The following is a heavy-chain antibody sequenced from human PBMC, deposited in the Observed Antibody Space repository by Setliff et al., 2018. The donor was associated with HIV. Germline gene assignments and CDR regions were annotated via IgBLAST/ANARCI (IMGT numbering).Heavy chain of an antibody. J-gene: IGHJ6*02. CDR1: GDTFRSHA. V-gene: IGHV1-69*10. D-gene: IGHD3-10*01. CDR2: ILPFLGMG. Sequence: RASVKVSCKASGDTFRSHAISWVRQAPGQGLEWVGGILPFLGMGDFAQKFQGRVTITADESTSIAYMELSSLRSDDTAIYYCGAGQHSYSYLGYYCSGVDVWGQGTTVTVSS. CDR3: GAGQHSYSYLGYYCSGVDV.